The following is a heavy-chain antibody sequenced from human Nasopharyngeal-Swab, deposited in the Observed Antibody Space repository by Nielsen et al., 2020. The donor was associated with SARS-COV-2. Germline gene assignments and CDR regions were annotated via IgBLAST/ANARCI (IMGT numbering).Heavy chain of an antibody. D-gene: IGHD3-10*01. Sequence: WIRQPPGKALEWLALIDWDDDKYYSTSLKTRLTISKDTSKNQVVLTMTNMDPVDTATYYCARGAWFGEFNWFDPWGQGTLV. V-gene: IGHV2-70*01. CDR2: IDWDDDK. CDR3: ARGAWFGEFNWFDP. J-gene: IGHJ5*02.